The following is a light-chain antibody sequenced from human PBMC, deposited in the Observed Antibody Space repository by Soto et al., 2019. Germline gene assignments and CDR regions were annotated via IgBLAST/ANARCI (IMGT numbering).Light chain of an antibody. Sequence: DIQMTQSPSSLSASVGDRVTITCRASQSISIYLNWYQQKPGKAPKLLIYAASSLQSGVPSRFSGSGSGTDFTRTISSLQPEDHGTYYCQESLTTALTVGGGTKVEIK. CDR2: AAS. J-gene: IGKJ4*01. V-gene: IGKV1-39*01. CDR3: QESLTTALT. CDR1: QSISIY.